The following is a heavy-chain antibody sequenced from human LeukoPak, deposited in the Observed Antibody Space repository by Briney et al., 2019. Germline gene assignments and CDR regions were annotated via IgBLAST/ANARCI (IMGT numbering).Heavy chain of an antibody. CDR3: ARVILGRAGY. CDR2: ISSSSSYI. J-gene: IGHJ4*02. D-gene: IGHD6-19*01. Sequence: GGSLRLSCAASGFTFSSYSMNWVRQAPGKGLEWVSFISSSSSYIYYADSVKGRFTISRDNAKNSLYLQMNSLRAEDTAVYYCARVILGRAGYWGQGTLVTVSS. V-gene: IGHV3-21*01. CDR1: GFTFSSYS.